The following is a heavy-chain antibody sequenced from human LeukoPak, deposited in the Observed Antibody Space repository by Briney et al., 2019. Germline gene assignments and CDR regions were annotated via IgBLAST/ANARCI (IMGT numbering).Heavy chain of an antibody. Sequence: GRSLRLSCAASGFTFCSYGMHWVRQAPGKGLEWVAVIWYDGSNKYYADSVKGRFTISRDNSKNTLYLQMNSLRAEGTAVYYCAASSSGYCDYWGQGTQVTVSS. CDR3: AASSSGYCDY. V-gene: IGHV3-33*01. D-gene: IGHD3-22*01. CDR1: GFTFCSYG. CDR2: IWYDGSNK. J-gene: IGHJ4*02.